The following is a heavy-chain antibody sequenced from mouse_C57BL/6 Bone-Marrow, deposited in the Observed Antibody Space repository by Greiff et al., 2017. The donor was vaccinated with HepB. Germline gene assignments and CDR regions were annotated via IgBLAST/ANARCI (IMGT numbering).Heavy chain of an antibody. D-gene: IGHD1-1*01. Sequence: QVQLQQPGAELGMPGASVKLSCKASGYTFTSYWMHWVKQRPGQGLEWIGEIDPSDSYTNYNQKFKGKSTLTVDKSSSTAYMQLSSLTSEDSAVYYCARGVYYGSSWFAYWGQGTLVTVSA. J-gene: IGHJ3*01. V-gene: IGHV1-69*01. CDR2: IDPSDSYT. CDR1: GYTFTSYW. CDR3: ARGVYYGSSWFAY.